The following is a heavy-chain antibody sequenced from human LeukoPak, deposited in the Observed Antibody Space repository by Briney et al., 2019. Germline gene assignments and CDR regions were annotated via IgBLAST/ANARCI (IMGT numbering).Heavy chain of an antibody. CDR1: GGTFSSYA. J-gene: IGHJ3*02. CDR2: IIPIFGTA. CDR3: ARERLTGVRHRDAFDI. D-gene: IGHD7-27*01. Sequence: ASVKVSCKASGGTFSSYAISWVRQAPGQGLEWMGGIIPIFGTANYAQKFQGRVTITADESTSTAYMELSSLRSEDTAVYYCARERLTGVRHRDAFDIWGQGTMVTVSS. V-gene: IGHV1-69*13.